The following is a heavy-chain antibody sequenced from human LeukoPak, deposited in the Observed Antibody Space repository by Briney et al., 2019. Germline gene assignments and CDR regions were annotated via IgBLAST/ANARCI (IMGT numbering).Heavy chain of an antibody. CDR1: GFTFSSYA. V-gene: IGHV3-9*01. CDR2: ISWNSGSI. CDR3: AKTIGSGGSCYSD. D-gene: IGHD2-15*01. Sequence: GGSLRLSCAASGFTFSSYAMSWVRQAPGKGLEWVSGISWNSGSIGYADSVKGRFTISRDNAKNSLYLQMNSLRAEDTALYYCAKTIGSGGSCYSDWGQGTLVTVSS. J-gene: IGHJ4*02.